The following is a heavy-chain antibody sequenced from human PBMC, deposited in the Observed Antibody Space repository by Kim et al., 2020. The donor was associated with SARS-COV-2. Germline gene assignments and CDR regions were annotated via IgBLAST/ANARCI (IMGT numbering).Heavy chain of an antibody. CDR2: IYYSGST. D-gene: IGHD3-3*01. CDR1: GGSISSYY. Sequence: SETLSLTCSVSGGSISSYYWSWIRQPPGKGLEWIGYIYYSGSTNYNPSLQSRVTISVDTSKKQFSLKLSSVTAADTAVYYCARVGGAYYEYFDPWGQGTQVTVSS. V-gene: IGHV4-59*01. J-gene: IGHJ5*02. CDR3: ARVGGAYYEYFDP.